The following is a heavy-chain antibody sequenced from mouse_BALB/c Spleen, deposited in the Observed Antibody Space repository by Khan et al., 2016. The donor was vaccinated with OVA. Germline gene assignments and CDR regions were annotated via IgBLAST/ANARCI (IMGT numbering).Heavy chain of an antibody. D-gene: IGHD1-3*01. CDR1: GFSLTSYG. J-gene: IGHJ2*01. Sequence: QVQLKQSGPGLVAPSQTLSITCTVSGFSLTSYGIHWVRQPPGKGLEWLGVICAGGSTNYNSALMSRLTISKDNTNSQVFLKMNSLQTDDTAMYYCARLEDIWGQGTTLTVSA. V-gene: IGHV2-9*02. CDR3: ARLEDI. CDR2: ICAGGST.